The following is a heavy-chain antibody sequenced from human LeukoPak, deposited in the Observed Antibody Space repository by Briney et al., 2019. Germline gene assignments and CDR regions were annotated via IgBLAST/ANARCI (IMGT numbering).Heavy chain of an antibody. CDR3: VRDPSCSGGGCYYYYGMDV. Sequence: GGSLRLSCAASGFTFNTYAIHWVRQAPGKGLEWVAVIWYDGSNKYYADSVRGRFTISRGNSKNTLYLQMNSLRADDTAIYYCVRDPSCSGGGCYYYYGMDVWGQGTTVTVSS. CDR1: GFTFNTYA. D-gene: IGHD2-15*01. J-gene: IGHJ6*02. CDR2: IWYDGSNK. V-gene: IGHV3-33*01.